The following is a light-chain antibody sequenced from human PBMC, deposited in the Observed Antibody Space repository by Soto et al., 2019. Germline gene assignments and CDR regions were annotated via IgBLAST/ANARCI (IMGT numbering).Light chain of an antibody. CDR2: HAS. CDR3: QQYNNFSPWA. J-gene: IGKJ1*01. CDR1: QSISTW. V-gene: IGKV1-5*01. Sequence: DIQMTQSPSNLSASVGDRVTITCRASQSISTWLAWYQQKPGRAPKLLIYHASTLQSGVPSRFSGSGSGAEFTLTISSLQPDDFATYYCQQYNNFSPWAFGQGTKVEIK.